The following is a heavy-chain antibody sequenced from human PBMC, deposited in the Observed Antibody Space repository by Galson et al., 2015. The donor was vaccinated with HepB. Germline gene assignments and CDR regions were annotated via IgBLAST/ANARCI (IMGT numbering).Heavy chain of an antibody. CDR2: ISYDATKK. CDR1: GFTFSNYA. V-gene: IGHV3-30*04. CDR3: ARDLYSYAADYYYHNGLDV. Sequence: SLRLSCAASGFTFSNYAMHWVRQTPGKGLERVAVISYDATKKYYIDAVKGRFSISRDNSKGTVYLQMSSLRAEDTAVYYCARDLYSYAADYYYHNGLDVWGQGTTVTVSS. J-gene: IGHJ6*02. D-gene: IGHD3-22*01.